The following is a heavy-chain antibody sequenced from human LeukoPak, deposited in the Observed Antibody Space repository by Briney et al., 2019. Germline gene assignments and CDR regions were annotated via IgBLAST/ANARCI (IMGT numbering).Heavy chain of an antibody. J-gene: IGHJ5*02. Sequence: ASVKVSCKASGYTFTSYDINWVRQAPGQGLEWMGRIIPIFGTANYAQKFQGRVTITTDESTSTAYMELSSLRSEDTAVYYCARGGVGLPAARTSNWFDPWGQGTLVTVSS. D-gene: IGHD2-2*01. V-gene: IGHV1-69*05. CDR1: GYTFTSYD. CDR3: ARGGVGLPAARTSNWFDP. CDR2: IIPIFGTA.